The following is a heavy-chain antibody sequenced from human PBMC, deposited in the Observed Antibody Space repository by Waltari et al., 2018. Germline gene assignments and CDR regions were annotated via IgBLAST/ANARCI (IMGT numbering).Heavy chain of an antibody. Sequence: QVQLQESGPGLVKPSETLSLTCTVSGGSISRYYWSWIRQPPGKGLEWIGYIYYSGSTNYHPSLKSRVTISVDTSKNQFSLKLCSVTAADTAVYYCARADGITGTPHFDYWGQGTLVTVSA. V-gene: IGHV4-59*01. CDR1: GGSISRYY. CDR3: ARADGITGTPHFDY. CDR2: IYYSGST. J-gene: IGHJ4*02. D-gene: IGHD1-20*01.